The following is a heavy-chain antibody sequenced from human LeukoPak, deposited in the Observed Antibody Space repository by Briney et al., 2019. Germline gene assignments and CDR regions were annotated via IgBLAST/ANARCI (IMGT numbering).Heavy chain of an antibody. D-gene: IGHD3-22*01. J-gene: IGHJ5*02. CDR3: ARVQRGGSGYPNGGPWFDP. CDR1: GGSISSGGYY. V-gene: IGHV4-31*03. Sequence: SETLSLTCTVSGGSISSGGYYWSWIRQHPGKGLEWIGYIYYSGSTYYNPSLKSRVTISVDTSKNQFSLKLSSVTAADTAVYYCARVQRGGSGYPNGGPWFDPWGQGTLVTVSS. CDR2: IYYSGST.